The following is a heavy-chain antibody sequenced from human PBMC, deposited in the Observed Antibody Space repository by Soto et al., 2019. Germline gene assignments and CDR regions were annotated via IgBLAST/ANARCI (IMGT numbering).Heavy chain of an antibody. CDR1: GGSVTSANW. J-gene: IGHJ5*02. Sequence: SETLSLTCAVSGGSVTSANWWTWVRQPPGGGLEWIGEISHSGITNYKASLKSRVTMSVDKTKNDVSLKLTSVTAADTAVYYCARVLRGWFDPWGQGTPVTVS. V-gene: IGHV4-4*02. CDR3: ARVLRGWFDP. CDR2: ISHSGIT.